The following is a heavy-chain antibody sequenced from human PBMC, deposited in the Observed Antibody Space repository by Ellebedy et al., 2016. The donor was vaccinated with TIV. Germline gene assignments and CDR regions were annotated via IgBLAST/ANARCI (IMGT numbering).Heavy chain of an antibody. D-gene: IGHD3-10*01. CDR1: GFTFSDNY. J-gene: IGHJ4*02. CDR2: IRNKANDHTT. V-gene: IGHV3-72*01. CDR3: GRQAGD. Sequence: GESLKISCAASGFTFSDNYMDWARQAPGKGLEWIGRIRNKANDHTTEYAASVKGRFTISRDDSKNSLYLQMNSLKTEDTAVYYCGRQAGDWGQGTLVTVSS.